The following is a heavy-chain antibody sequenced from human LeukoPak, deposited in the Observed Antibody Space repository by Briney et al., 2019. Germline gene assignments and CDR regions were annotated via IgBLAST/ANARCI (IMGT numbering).Heavy chain of an antibody. CDR2: ISPYSDNT. J-gene: IGHJ4*02. V-gene: IGHV1-18*01. CDR3: ARGGPFSIAAARVYYFDY. CDR1: DYTFTSHG. Sequence: GASVKVSCKASDYTFTSHGISWVRQAPGQGLEWMGWISPYSDNTNYAQNLQGRVTMTTDTSTSTAYMELRSLTSDDTAMYYCARGGPFSIAAARVYYFDYWGQGTLVTVSS. D-gene: IGHD6-13*01.